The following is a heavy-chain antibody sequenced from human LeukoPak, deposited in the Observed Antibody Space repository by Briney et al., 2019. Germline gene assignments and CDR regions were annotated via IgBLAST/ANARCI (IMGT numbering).Heavy chain of an antibody. D-gene: IGHD4-17*01. Sequence: SETLSLTCTVSGGSISSSSYYWGWIRQPPGKGLEWIGSIYYSGSTYYNPSLKSRVTISVDTSKNQFSLKLSSVTAADTAVYYCARVVLGGTVTYTKPAYYFDYWGQGTLVTVSS. CDR3: ARVVLGGTVTYTKPAYYFDY. CDR1: GGSISSSSYY. CDR2: IYYSGST. J-gene: IGHJ4*02. V-gene: IGHV4-39*07.